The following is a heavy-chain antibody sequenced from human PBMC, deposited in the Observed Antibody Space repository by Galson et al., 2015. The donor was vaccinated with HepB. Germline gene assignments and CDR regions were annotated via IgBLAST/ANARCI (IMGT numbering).Heavy chain of an antibody. J-gene: IGHJ4*02. V-gene: IGHV4-59*08. CDR2: IYYSGST. CDR3: AAYSGSSDRFDY. CDR1: GGSISSYY. Sequence: SETLSLTCTVSGGSISSYYWSWIRQPPGKGLEWIGYIYYSGSTSYNPSLKSRVTISGDTSKNEFSLKLSSVTAADTAVYHCAAYSGSSDRFDYWGQGTLVTVSS. D-gene: IGHD5-12*01.